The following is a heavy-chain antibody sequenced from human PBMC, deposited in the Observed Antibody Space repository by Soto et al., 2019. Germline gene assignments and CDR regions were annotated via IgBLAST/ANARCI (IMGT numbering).Heavy chain of an antibody. CDR2: INHSGST. J-gene: IGHJ6*02. CDR3: AGANSRIRSMDV. D-gene: IGHD4-4*01. Sequence: SETLSLTCAVYGGSLSGYYYTWIRQPPGKGLEWIGEINHSGSTNYNPSLKSRVTISVDTSKNQFSLKLRSVTAADTAVYYCAGANSRIRSMDVWGQGTTVTVSS. CDR1: GGSLSGYY. V-gene: IGHV4-34*01.